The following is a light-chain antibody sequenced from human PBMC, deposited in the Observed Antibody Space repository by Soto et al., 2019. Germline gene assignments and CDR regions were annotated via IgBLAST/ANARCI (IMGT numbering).Light chain of an antibody. CDR2: ASF. CDR1: QSISSY. J-gene: IGKJ5*01. CDR3: QQSHSIPIT. V-gene: IGKV1-39*01. Sequence: IQVTHSRLSLSASVGDSLTITCRASQSISSYLNWYQQKPGKAPKLMIYASFSLQSGVPSRFSGSGSGTEFTLTISSLQPEDFSTYYCQQSHSIPITFGQGTRLEIK.